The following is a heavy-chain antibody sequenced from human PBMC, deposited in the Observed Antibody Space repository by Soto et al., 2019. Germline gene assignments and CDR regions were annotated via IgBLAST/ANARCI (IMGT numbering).Heavy chain of an antibody. V-gene: IGHV1-69*13. Sequence: SVKVSCKASGGTFSSYAISWVRQAPGQGLEWMGGIIPIFGTANYAQKFQGRVTITADESTSTAYMELSSLRSEDTAVYYCAEDYYYGSGSRDYYYGMDVWGQGTTVTVSS. D-gene: IGHD3-10*01. CDR3: AEDYYYGSGSRDYYYGMDV. CDR1: GGTFSSYA. J-gene: IGHJ6*02. CDR2: IIPIFGTA.